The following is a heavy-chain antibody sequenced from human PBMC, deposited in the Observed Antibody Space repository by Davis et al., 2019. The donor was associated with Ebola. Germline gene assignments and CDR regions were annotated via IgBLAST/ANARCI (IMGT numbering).Heavy chain of an antibody. D-gene: IGHD3-22*01. CDR3: ARANRCDYYDSSGYYGRPYYFDY. CDR2: IYYSGST. J-gene: IGHJ4*02. Sequence: MPSATLSLTCTVSGGSISSSSYYWSWIRQHPGKGLEWIGYIYYSGSTYYNPSLKSRVTISVDTSKNQFSLQLSSVIDADTAVYYCARANRCDYYDSSGYYGRPYYFDYWGQGTLVTVSS. V-gene: IGHV4-31*03. CDR1: GGSISSSSYY.